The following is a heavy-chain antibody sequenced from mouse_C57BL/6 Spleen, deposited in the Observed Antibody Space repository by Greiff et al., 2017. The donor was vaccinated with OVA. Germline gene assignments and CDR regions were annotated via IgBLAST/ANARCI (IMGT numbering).Heavy chain of an antibody. CDR1: GFSLTSYG. V-gene: IGHV2-6-1*01. D-gene: IGHD2-4*01. Sequence: QVQLQQSGPGLVAPSQSLSITCTVSGFSLTSYGVHWVRQPPGKGLEWLVVIWSDGSTTYNSALKSRLSISKDNSKSQVFLKMNSLQTDDTAMYYCARHGIYYDYFYAMDYWGQGTSVTVSS. J-gene: IGHJ4*01. CDR3: ARHGIYYDYFYAMDY. CDR2: IWSDGST.